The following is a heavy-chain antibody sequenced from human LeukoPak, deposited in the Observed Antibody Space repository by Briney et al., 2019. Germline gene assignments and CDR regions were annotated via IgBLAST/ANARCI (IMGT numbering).Heavy chain of an antibody. J-gene: IGHJ4*02. V-gene: IGHV1-24*01. CDR1: GYTLTELS. CDR3: ATGGSGSYYKVYDY. D-gene: IGHD3-10*01. Sequence: ASVKVSCKVSGYTLTELSMHWVRQAPGKGLEWMGGFDPEDGETIYAQKFQGRVTMTEDTSTDTAYMELSSLRSEDTAVYYCATGGSGSYYKVYDYWAREPWSPSPQ. CDR2: FDPEDGET.